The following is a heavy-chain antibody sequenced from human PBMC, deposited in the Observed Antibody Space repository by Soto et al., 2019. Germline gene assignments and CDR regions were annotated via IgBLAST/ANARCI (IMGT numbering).Heavy chain of an antibody. J-gene: IGHJ5*02. V-gene: IGHV1-69*13. Sequence: AVKVSCKAFGDSLSSYGISWVRQAPGQGLEWMGGVIPIFAIANHAQKFQGRVTISADDSTSTAYMELSRLRSDDTAVYYCARMTRGAVLGVNSRDWFDPRRQPILVTASS. CDR1: GDSLSSYG. CDR3: ARMTRGAVLGVNSRDWFDP. CDR2: VIPIFAIA. D-gene: IGHD3-10*01.